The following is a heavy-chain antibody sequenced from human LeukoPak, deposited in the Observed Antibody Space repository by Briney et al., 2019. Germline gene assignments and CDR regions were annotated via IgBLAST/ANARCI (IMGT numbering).Heavy chain of an antibody. CDR2: IYYSGST. D-gene: IGHD2-21*01. CDR1: GGSISSGDYY. CDR3: ARVISGYFDY. Sequence: SETLSLTCTVSGGSISSGDYYWSWIRQPPGKGLEWIGYIYYSGSTYYNPSLKSRVTISVDTSKDQFSLKLSSVTAADTAVYYCARVISGYFDYWGQGTLVTVSS. V-gene: IGHV4-30-4*01. J-gene: IGHJ4*02.